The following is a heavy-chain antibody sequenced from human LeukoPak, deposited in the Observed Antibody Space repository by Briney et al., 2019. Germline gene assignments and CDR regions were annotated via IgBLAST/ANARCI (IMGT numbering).Heavy chain of an antibody. Sequence: PSETLSLTCTVSGGSISSGSYYWSWIRQPAGKGLEWIGHIYTSGGTNYNPSLKSRVTISVDTSKNQFSLKLSSVTAADTAVYYCAGSSNWRSEGSFDYWGQGTLVTVSS. D-gene: IGHD1-20*01. CDR3: AGSSNWRSEGSFDY. J-gene: IGHJ4*02. V-gene: IGHV4-61*09. CDR1: GGSISSGSYY. CDR2: IYTSGGT.